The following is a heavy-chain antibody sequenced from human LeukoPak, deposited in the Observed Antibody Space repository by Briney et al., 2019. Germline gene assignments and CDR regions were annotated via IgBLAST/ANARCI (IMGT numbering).Heavy chain of an antibody. V-gene: IGHV4-59*12. D-gene: IGHD3-3*01. CDR3: ARGMGTGRFLEWPRYFDY. J-gene: IGHJ4*02. Sequence: SETLSLTCTVSGGSISGYYWTWIRQPPGKGLEWIGHIYYSGSATYNPSLKSRVTISVDTSKNQFSLKLSSVTAADTAVYYCARGMGTGRFLEWPRYFDYWGQGTLVTVSS. CDR2: IYYSGSA. CDR1: GGSISGYY.